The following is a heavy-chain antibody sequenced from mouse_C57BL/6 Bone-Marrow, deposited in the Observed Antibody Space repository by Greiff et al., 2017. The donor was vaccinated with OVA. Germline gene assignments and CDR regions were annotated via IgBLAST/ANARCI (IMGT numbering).Heavy chain of an antibody. D-gene: IGHD2-4*01. CDR1: GFTFSDAW. Sequence: EVQRVESGGGLVQPGGSMKLSCAASGFTFSDAWMDWVRQSPEKGLEWVAEIRNKANNHATYYAESVKGRFTISRDDSKSSVYLQMNSLRAEDTGIYYCTGGYDYDVGAWFAYWGQGTLVTVSA. CDR3: TGGYDYDVGAWFAY. V-gene: IGHV6-6*01. J-gene: IGHJ3*01. CDR2: IRNKANNHAT.